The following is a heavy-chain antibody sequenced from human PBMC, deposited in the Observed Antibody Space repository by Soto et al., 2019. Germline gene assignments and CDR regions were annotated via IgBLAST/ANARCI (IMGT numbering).Heavy chain of an antibody. CDR3: ARILFIGNPPSNWFDP. D-gene: IGHD3-10*02. V-gene: IGHV4-59*01. CDR2: IYYSGST. CDR1: GGSISSYY. J-gene: IGHJ5*02. Sequence: SETLSLTCTVSGGSISSYYWSWIRQPPGKGLEWIGYIYYSGSTNYNPSLKSRVTISVDTSKNQFSLKLSSVTAADTAVYYCARILFIGNPPSNWFDPWGQGTLVTVSS.